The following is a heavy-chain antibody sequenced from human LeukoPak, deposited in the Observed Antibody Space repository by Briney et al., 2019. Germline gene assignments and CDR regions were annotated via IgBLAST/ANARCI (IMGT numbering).Heavy chain of an antibody. D-gene: IGHD6-19*01. CDR3: ARGIPVSGLVDY. V-gene: IGHV3-23*01. CDR1: GFTFSSYA. CDR2: ISGSGGST. J-gene: IGHJ4*02. Sequence: PGGSLRLSCAASGFTFSSYAMSWVRQAPGKGLEWVSAISGSGGSTYYADSVKGRFTISRDNSKNSLSLQMNSLRTEDTAVYYCARGIPVSGLVDYWGQGTLVTVSS.